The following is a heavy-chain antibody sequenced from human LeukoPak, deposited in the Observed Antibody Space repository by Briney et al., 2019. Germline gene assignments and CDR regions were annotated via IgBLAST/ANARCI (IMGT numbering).Heavy chain of an antibody. D-gene: IGHD3-16*01. J-gene: IGHJ4*02. CDR2: IKQDGSEI. CDR1: GFNFNSYW. V-gene: IGHV3-7*01. CDR3: ARDSEQDVDLNSPGLGY. Sequence: PGGSLRLSCAASGFNFNSYWMSWVRQAPGKGLECVAIIKQDGSEISFVDSVKGRFTISRDNSKNTLYLQMNSLRAEDTAVYYCARDSEQDVDLNSPGLGYWGQGTLVTVSS.